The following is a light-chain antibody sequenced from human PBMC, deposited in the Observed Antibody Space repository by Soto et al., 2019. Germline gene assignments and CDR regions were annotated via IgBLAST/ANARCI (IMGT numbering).Light chain of an antibody. V-gene: IGKV1-39*01. Sequence: DIQVTQSPSSLSASICGRVTITCRASQTVNAYLHWYQQKPGKAPKLLIYAASNLQSGVPSRFSGSGSGTNFTLSLNSLQPEDFATYYCQQGYSNPWTFGQGTKVDIK. J-gene: IGKJ1*01. CDR3: QQGYSNPWT. CDR1: QTVNAY. CDR2: AAS.